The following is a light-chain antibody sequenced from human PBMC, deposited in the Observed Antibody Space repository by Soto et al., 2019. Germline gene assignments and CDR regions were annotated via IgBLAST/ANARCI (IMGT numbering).Light chain of an antibody. Sequence: QSALTQPPSVSGSPGQSITISCTGTSSDVGSYNLVSWYQQHPGKAPKVMIYEGSKRPSGVSNLFSGYKSGNMASLTISGLQAEDEDDYYCCSYAGSSTYLFGTGTKLTVL. CDR3: CSYAGSSTYL. J-gene: IGLJ1*01. V-gene: IGLV2-23*01. CDR2: EGS. CDR1: SSDVGSYNL.